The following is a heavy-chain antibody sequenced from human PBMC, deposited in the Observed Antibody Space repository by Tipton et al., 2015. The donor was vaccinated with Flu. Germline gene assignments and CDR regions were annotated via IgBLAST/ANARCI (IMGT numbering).Heavy chain of an antibody. Sequence: GLAKPSETLSLTCTVSGGSISSYYWSWIRQPPGKGLEWIGYIYYSGGTNYNPSLKSRVTISVATSKNQFSLKLSSVTAADTAVYYCARELNYGMDVWGQGTTVTVSS. CDR2: IYYSGGT. CDR1: GGSISSYY. V-gene: IGHV4-59*01. J-gene: IGHJ6*02. CDR3: ARELNYGMDV.